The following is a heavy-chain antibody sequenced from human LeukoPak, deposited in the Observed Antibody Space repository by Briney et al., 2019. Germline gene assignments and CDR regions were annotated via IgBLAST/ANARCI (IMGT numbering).Heavy chain of an antibody. Sequence: GGSLRLSCAASGFTFSSYGMHWVRQAPGRGLEWVSYISSSGNAIYYAESVKGRFTISRDNARNSLYLQMDSLRVEDTAVYYCAKDRGVVVPAAWGQGTLVTVSS. V-gene: IGHV3-48*01. CDR3: AKDRGVVVPAA. D-gene: IGHD2-2*01. J-gene: IGHJ4*02. CDR2: ISSSGNAI. CDR1: GFTFSSYG.